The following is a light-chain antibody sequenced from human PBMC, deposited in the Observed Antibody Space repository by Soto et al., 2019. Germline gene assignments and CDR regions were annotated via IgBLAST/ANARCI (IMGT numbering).Light chain of an antibody. J-gene: IGKJ1*01. Sequence: NMTTQSPSLLSAYTGDRVTINFRMSQGISSYLAWFQQKPGKAPKLLIYDASSLESGVPQRFSGSGSGTEFTLTISSLQTDDFSTYYCQQYHSYWTFGQGTKVDIK. CDR3: QQYHSYWT. CDR1: QGISSY. V-gene: IGKV1D-8*03. CDR2: DAS.